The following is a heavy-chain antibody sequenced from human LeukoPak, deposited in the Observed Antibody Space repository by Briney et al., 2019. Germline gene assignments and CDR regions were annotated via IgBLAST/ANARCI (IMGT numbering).Heavy chain of an antibody. CDR2: IYYSGST. Sequence: SETLSLTCTVSGGSISSSSYYWGWIRQPPGKGLEWIGGIYYSGSTYYNPSLKSRVTISVDTSKNQFSLKVSSVTAADTAVYYCARVFDSGSQAYFYYMDVWGKGTTVTVSS. CDR3: ARVFDSGSQAYFYYMDV. CDR1: GGSISSSSYY. D-gene: IGHD3-10*01. V-gene: IGHV4-39*07. J-gene: IGHJ6*03.